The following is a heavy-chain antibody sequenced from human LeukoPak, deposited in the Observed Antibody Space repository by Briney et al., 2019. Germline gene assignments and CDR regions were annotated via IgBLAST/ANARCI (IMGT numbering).Heavy chain of an antibody. CDR3: ARDYYGSGSLYYFDY. J-gene: IGHJ4*02. Sequence: SETLSLTCTVSGGSISSYYWSWIRQPAGKGLEWIGRIYTSGGTNYNPSLKSRVTISVDKSKNQFSLKLSSVTAADTAVYYCARDYYGSGSLYYFDYWGQGTLVTVSS. CDR1: GGSISSYY. CDR2: IYTSGGT. D-gene: IGHD3-10*01. V-gene: IGHV4-4*07.